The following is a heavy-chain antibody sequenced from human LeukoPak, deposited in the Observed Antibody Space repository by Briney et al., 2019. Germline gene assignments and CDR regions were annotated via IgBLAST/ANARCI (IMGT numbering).Heavy chain of an antibody. J-gene: IGHJ6*02. CDR2: IIPILGIA. CDR3: ARDFRVAAHLTHYYYYGMDV. D-gene: IGHD6-6*01. Sequence: SVKVSCKASGGTFSSYAISWVRQAPGQGLEWMGRIIPILGIANYAQKFQGRVTITADKSTSTAYMELSSLRSEDTAVYYCARDFRVAAHLTHYYYYGMDVWGQGTTVTVSS. CDR1: GGTFSSYA. V-gene: IGHV1-69*04.